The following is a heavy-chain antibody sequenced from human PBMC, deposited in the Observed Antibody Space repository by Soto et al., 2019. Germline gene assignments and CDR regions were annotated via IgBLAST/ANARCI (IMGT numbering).Heavy chain of an antibody. V-gene: IGHV3-9*01. Sequence: GGSLRLSCAASGFNFDHYAMHWVRQSPGKGLEWVSGISWNSGGIGYADSVKGRFTISRDNAKNSLYLQMNSLRPEDTALYYCTKALVPARSGSYFDYWGQGTLVTVSS. CDR3: TKALVPARSGSYFDY. CDR1: GFNFDHYA. D-gene: IGHD1-26*01. CDR2: ISWNSGGI. J-gene: IGHJ4*02.